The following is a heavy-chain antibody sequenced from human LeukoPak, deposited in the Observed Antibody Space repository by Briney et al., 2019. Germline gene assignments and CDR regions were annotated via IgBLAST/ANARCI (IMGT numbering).Heavy chain of an antibody. CDR3: AKEGRSLQTY. V-gene: IGHV3-7*03. Sequence: GGSLRLSCAASGFMFSSNWMSWVRLAPGKGLEWVANIKEDGTETYYVDSVKGRFTISRDNAKNSLYLQMNSLRVEDTAVYYCAKEGRSLQTYWGQGTLATVSS. D-gene: IGHD5-24*01. J-gene: IGHJ4*02. CDR1: GFMFSSNW. CDR2: IKEDGTET.